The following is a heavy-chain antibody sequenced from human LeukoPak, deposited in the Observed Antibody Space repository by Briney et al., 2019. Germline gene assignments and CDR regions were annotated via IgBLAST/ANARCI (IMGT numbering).Heavy chain of an antibody. CDR1: GYTFTSYY. V-gene: IGHV1-46*01. J-gene: IGHJ4*02. D-gene: IGHD7-27*01. CDR3: ASHWAY. Sequence: ASVKVSCKAFGYTFTSYYVHWVRQAPGQGLEWMGIINPSGGTNYAQKFQGRVTMTRDTSTSTVYMELSSLRSEDTAVYYCASHWAYWGQGILVTVSS. CDR2: INPSGGT.